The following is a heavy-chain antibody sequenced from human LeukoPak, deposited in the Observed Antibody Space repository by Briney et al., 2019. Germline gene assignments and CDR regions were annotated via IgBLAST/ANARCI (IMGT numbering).Heavy chain of an antibody. Sequence: PGGSLRLSCAASGVTFSSYWMSWVRQAPGKGLEWVANMNYDGSEKYYVDSVKGRFTISRDNAKNSLYLQMNSLRAEDTAVYYCARDIEAAGLFLDYWGQGTLVTVTS. CDR1: GVTFSSYW. J-gene: IGHJ4*02. CDR3: ARDIEAAGLFLDY. V-gene: IGHV3-7*01. CDR2: MNYDGSEK. D-gene: IGHD6-13*01.